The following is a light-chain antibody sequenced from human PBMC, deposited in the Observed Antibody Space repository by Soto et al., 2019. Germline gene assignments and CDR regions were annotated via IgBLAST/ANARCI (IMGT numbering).Light chain of an antibody. V-gene: IGLV2-14*01. J-gene: IGLJ1*01. CDR3: SSYTSSSTPALYV. Sequence: QSVLTQPASVSGSPGQSITTSCTGTSSDVGGYNYVSWYQQHPGKAPKLMIYDVSNRPSGVSNRFSGSKSSNTASLTISGLQAEDEADYYCSSYTSSSTPALYVFGTGTKVTVL. CDR2: DVS. CDR1: SSDVGGYNY.